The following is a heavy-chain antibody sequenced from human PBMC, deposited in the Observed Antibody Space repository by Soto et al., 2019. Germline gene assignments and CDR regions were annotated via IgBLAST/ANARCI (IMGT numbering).Heavy chain of an antibody. Sequence: PGGSLRLSCAASGFTFSRFDMSWVRQAPGKGLQWVAGISLGGGSTYYTDSVKGRFTISRDNSENTLYLQMNSLRDEDTAGDYCARGHSSSPNWFDPWGQGTLVTVSS. D-gene: IGHD6-6*01. CDR1: GFTFSRFD. CDR2: ISLGGGST. V-gene: IGHV3-23*01. CDR3: ARGHSSSPNWFDP. J-gene: IGHJ5*02.